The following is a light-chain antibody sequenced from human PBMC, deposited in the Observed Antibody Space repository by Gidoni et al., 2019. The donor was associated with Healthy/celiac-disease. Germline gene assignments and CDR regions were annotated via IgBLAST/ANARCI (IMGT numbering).Light chain of an antibody. J-gene: IGKJ4*01. CDR3: QQYNNWPPLT. Sequence: ELVMTQSPATLSVSPGDRATLSCRASQSVSSNLAWYQQKPGQAPRLLIYGASTRATGSPARFSGSGAGTEFTLTISSLQSEDFAVYYCQQYNNWPPLTFGGGTKVEIK. CDR1: QSVSSN. V-gene: IGKV3-15*01. CDR2: GAS.